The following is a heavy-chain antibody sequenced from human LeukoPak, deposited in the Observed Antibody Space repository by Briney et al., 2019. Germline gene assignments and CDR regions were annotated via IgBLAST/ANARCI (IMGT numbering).Heavy chain of an antibody. CDR3: AKAVPKAVVTPSFDY. V-gene: IGHV3-23*01. D-gene: IGHD4-23*01. Sequence: GGSLRLSCAASGFTFSNYAMTWVRQAPGKGLEWVSAISGSAVSTYYADSVKGRFTISRDTSKNTLYLQMNSLRVEDTAVYYCAKAVPKAVVTPSFDYWGQGTLVTVSS. CDR1: GFTFSNYA. CDR2: ISGSAVST. J-gene: IGHJ4*02.